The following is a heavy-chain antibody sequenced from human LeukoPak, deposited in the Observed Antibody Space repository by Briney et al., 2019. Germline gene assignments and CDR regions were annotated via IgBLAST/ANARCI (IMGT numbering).Heavy chain of an antibody. CDR1: GGTFSSYA. CDR2: IIPIFGTA. Sequence: VASVKVSCKASGGTFSSYAISWVRQAPGQGLEWMGGIIPIFGTANYAQKFQGRVTITADESTSTAYMELSSLGSEDTAVYYCARLYSGSPGRAFDIWGQGTMVTVSS. J-gene: IGHJ3*02. V-gene: IGHV1-69*01. CDR3: ARLYSGSPGRAFDI. D-gene: IGHD1-26*01.